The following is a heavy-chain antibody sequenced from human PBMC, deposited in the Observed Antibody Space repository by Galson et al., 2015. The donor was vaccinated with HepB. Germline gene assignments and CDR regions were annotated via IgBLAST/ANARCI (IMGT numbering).Heavy chain of an antibody. V-gene: IGHV3-23*01. CDR3: AKDIPTDRVGGFDY. Sequence: LRLSCAASGFTFSNYAMSWVRQAPGKGLEWVSGLSGSGGSTFYADSLKGRFTISRDNSKNTLYLQMNSLRAEDTAVYYCAKDIPTDRVGGFDYWGQGTLVTVSS. CDR1: GFTFSNYA. J-gene: IGHJ4*02. D-gene: IGHD2-15*01. CDR2: LSGSGGST.